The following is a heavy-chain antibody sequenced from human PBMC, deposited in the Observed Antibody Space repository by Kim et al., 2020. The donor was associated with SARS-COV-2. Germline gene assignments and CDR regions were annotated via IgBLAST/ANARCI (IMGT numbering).Heavy chain of an antibody. V-gene: IGHV4-31*03. J-gene: IGHJ4*02. Sequence: SETLSLTCTVSGGSISSGGYYWSWIRQHPGKGLEWIGYIYYSGSTYYNPSLKSRVTISVDTSKNQFSLKLSSVTAADTAVYYCARGGPDYVVDVYYFDYWGQGTLVTVSS. CDR3: ARGGPDYVVDVYYFDY. CDR2: IYYSGST. CDR1: GGSISSGGYY. D-gene: IGHD4-17*01.